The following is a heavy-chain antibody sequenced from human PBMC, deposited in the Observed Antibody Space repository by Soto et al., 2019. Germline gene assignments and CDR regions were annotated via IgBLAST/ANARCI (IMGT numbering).Heavy chain of an antibody. CDR2: IAPGNGNT. CDR1: GYTFTDYA. J-gene: IGHJ4*02. V-gene: IGHV1-3*01. CDR3: AKGSQMWTPDY. Sequence: QVQLVQSGAEVKKPGASVKVFCKASGYTFTDYAIHWVRQAPGQRLELMGWIAPGNGNTKYSQNFQGRVTITRDTSATTAYMELSSLRSEDTAVYYCAKGSQMWTPDYWGQGTLVTVSS. D-gene: IGHD2-21*01.